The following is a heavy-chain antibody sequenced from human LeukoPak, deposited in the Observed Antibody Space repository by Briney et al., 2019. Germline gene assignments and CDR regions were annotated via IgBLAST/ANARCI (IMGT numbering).Heavy chain of an antibody. V-gene: IGHV3-7*01. CDR1: GFTFSNYW. CDR3: ARDFWGAYRVDYFGY. D-gene: IGHD3-3*01. Sequence: PGGSLRLSCAASGFTFSNYWMSWVRRAPGKGLEWVANIKQDGGETYYVDSVRGRFTISRDNAKKSLYLQMNSLRAEDTAVYYCARDFWGAYRVDYFGYWGQGTLVTVSS. J-gene: IGHJ4*02. CDR2: IKQDGGET.